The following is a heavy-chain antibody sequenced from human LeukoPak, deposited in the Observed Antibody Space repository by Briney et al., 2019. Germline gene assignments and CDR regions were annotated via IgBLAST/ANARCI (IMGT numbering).Heavy chain of an antibody. CDR2: IWYDGSNK. Sequence: GGSLRLSCAASGFTFSSYGMHWVRQAPGKGLEWVAVIWYDGSNKYYADSVKGRFTISRDNSKNTLYLQMNSLRAEDTAVYYCAKENHGIVGATTLIDYWGQGTLVTVSS. J-gene: IGHJ4*02. D-gene: IGHD1-26*01. CDR1: GFTFSSYG. CDR3: AKENHGIVGATTLIDY. V-gene: IGHV3-33*06.